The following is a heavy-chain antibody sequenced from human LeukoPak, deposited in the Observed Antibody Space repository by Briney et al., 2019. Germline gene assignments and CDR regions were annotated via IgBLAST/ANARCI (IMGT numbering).Heavy chain of an antibody. J-gene: IGHJ4*02. CDR1: GGSISSSVYY. Sequence: PSETLSLTCTVSGGSISSSVYYWGWICQPPGKGLEWIGSIYYSGTTYYNPSLKSRVTISVDTSKNQFSLKLSSVTAADTAVYYCASLANILDTAMDDYWGQGTLVTVSS. D-gene: IGHD5-18*01. CDR3: ASLANILDTAMDDY. CDR2: IYYSGTT. V-gene: IGHV4-39*01.